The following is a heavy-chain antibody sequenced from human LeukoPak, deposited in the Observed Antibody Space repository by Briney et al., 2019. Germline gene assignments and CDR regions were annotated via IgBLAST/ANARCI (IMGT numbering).Heavy chain of an antibody. CDR2: IYYSGST. D-gene: IGHD1-1*01. V-gene: IGHV4-39*01. CDR1: GGSISSSSYY. Sequence: PSETLSLTCTVSGGSISSSSYYWGWIRQPPGKGLEWIGSIYYSGSTYYNPSLKSRVTISVDTSKNQFSLKPSSVTAADTAVYYCARRDFPPMANEDAFDIWGQGTMVTVSS. CDR3: ARRDFPPMANEDAFDI. J-gene: IGHJ3*02.